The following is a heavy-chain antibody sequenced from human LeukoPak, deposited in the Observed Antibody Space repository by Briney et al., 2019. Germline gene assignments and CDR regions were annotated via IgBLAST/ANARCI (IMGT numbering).Heavy chain of an antibody. V-gene: IGHV3-30*18. CDR2: ISYDGSNK. CDR1: GFTFSSSA. Sequence: GGSLRLSCAASGFTFSSSAMSWVRQAPGKGLEWVAVISYDGSNKYYADSVKGRFTISRDNSKNTLYLQMNSLRAEDTAVYYCAKDGGSGPYDYWGQGTLVTVSS. CDR3: AKDGGSGPYDY. J-gene: IGHJ4*02.